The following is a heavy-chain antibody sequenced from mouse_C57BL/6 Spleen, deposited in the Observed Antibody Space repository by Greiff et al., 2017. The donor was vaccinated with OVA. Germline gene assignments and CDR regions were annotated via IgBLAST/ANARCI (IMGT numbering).Heavy chain of an antibody. CDR1: GFNIKDDY. Sequence: VQLQQSGAELVRPGASVKLSCTASGFNIKDDYMHWVKQRPEQGLEWIGWIDPENGDTEYASKFQGKATITADTSSNTAYLQLSSLTSEDTAVYYCTRYYYGSSYYFDDWGQGTTLTVSS. J-gene: IGHJ2*01. D-gene: IGHD1-1*01. CDR2: IDPENGDT. V-gene: IGHV14-4*01. CDR3: TRYYYGSSYYFDD.